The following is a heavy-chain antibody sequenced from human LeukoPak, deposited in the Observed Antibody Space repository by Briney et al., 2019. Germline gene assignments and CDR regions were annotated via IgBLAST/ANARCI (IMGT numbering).Heavy chain of an antibody. V-gene: IGHV4-59*01. CDR3: ARGAAGYSYG. Sequence: SETLSLTCTVSGGSISSYYWSWIRQPPGKGLEWIGHIYYSGSTNYNPSLKSRLTISIDASKNQFSLRLSSVTAADTAVYYCARGAAGYSYGWGQGTLVTVSS. CDR2: IYYSGST. D-gene: IGHD5-18*01. J-gene: IGHJ4*02. CDR1: GGSISSYY.